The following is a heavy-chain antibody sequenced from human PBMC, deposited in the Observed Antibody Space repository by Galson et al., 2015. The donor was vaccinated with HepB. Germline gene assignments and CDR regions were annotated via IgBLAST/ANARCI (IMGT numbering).Heavy chain of an antibody. V-gene: IGHV3-30*04. D-gene: IGHD3-10*01. CDR1: GFTFSGYA. J-gene: IGHJ4*02. CDR2: ISYDGNNK. Sequence: SLRLSCAASGFTFSGYAMHWVRQAPGKGLEWVAVISYDGNNKYYADSLKGRINLSRDNSKNTLYLQMNSLRPEDTAVYFCARGRWDSTSGSRPYWGQGTLVTVSS. CDR3: ARGRWDSTSGSRPY.